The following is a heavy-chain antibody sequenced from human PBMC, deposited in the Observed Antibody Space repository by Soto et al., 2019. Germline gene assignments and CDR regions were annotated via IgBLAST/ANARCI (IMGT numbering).Heavy chain of an antibody. Sequence: QITLKESGPTLVKPTQTLTLTCPFSGFSFTTTGVGVGWIRQPPGKALEWLALIFWDDDKRYSPSLESRLTITKDTSKNQVVLTMANMDPVDTATYYCVHRRTVTGVDYWGQGTLVTVSS. CDR1: GFSFTTTGVG. V-gene: IGHV2-5*02. J-gene: IGHJ4*02. CDR2: IFWDDDK. D-gene: IGHD6-19*01. CDR3: VHRRTVTGVDY.